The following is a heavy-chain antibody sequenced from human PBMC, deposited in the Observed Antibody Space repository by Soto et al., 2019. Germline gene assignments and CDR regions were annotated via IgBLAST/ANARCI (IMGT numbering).Heavy chain of an antibody. Sequence: QVQLVQSGAEVKKPGASVKVSCKASGYTFTSYGISWVRQAPGQGLEWMGWISAYNGNTNYAQRLQGRVTMTTDTSTSTAYMELRSLRSDDTAVYYCAREGAVHCSSTSCYHYYYYYMDVWGKGTTVTVSS. CDR3: AREGAVHCSSTSCYHYYYYYMDV. D-gene: IGHD2-2*01. CDR2: ISAYNGNT. V-gene: IGHV1-18*01. CDR1: GYTFTSYG. J-gene: IGHJ6*03.